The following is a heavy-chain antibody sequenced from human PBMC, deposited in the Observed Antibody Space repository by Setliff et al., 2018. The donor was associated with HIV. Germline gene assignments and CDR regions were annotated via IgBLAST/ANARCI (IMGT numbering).Heavy chain of an antibody. D-gene: IGHD6-13*01. V-gene: IGHV6-1*01. Sequence: SQTLSLTCALSGDSVSNYSAAWNWIRQSPSRGLEWLGRTFHRSKWYSDYAESVRSRITINPDTSKNQLSLQLHSVTPEDTAVYYCARSITTAGTVFDYWGQGTLVTVSS. CDR2: TFHRSKWYS. CDR1: GDSVSNYSAA. CDR3: ARSITTAGTVFDY. J-gene: IGHJ4*02.